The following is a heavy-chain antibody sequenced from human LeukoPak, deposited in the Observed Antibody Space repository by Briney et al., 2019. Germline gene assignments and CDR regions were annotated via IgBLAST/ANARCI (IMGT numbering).Heavy chain of an antibody. CDR3: ARQDPYLGFDY. CDR1: GFTFSSYA. D-gene: IGHD3-16*01. V-gene: IGHV3-21*01. CDR2: ISSSSSYM. J-gene: IGHJ4*02. Sequence: NPGGSLRLSCAASGFTFSSYAMSWVRQAPGKGLEWVSSISSSSSYMYYADSVKGRFTISRDNAKNSLYLQMNSLRAEDTAVYYCARQDPYLGFDYWGQGTLVTVSS.